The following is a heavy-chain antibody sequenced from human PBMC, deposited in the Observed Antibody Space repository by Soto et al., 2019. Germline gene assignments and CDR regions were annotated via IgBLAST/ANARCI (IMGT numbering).Heavy chain of an antibody. Sequence: SETLSLTCAVSGYSISSGYYWGWIRQPPGKGLEWIGSIYHSGSTYYNPSLKSRVTISVDTSKNQFSLKLSSVTAADTAVYYCARRDLTFGGVIGHFDDWGQGTLVTVYS. CDR1: GYSISSGYY. V-gene: IGHV4-38-2*01. D-gene: IGHD3-16*02. CDR2: IYHSGST. CDR3: ARRDLTFGGVIGHFDD. J-gene: IGHJ4*02.